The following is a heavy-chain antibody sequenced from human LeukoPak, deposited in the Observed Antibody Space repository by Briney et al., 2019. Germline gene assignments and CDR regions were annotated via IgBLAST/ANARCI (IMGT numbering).Heavy chain of an antibody. Sequence: PSETLSLTCAVYGGSFSGYYWSWIRQPPGKGLEWIGEINHSGSTNYNPSLKSRVTISVDTSKNQFSLKLSSATAADTAVYYCARSAEQQPAGYFDYWGQGTLVTVPS. D-gene: IGHD6-13*01. CDR3: ARSAEQQPAGYFDY. J-gene: IGHJ4*02. CDR2: INHSGST. V-gene: IGHV4-34*01. CDR1: GGSFSGYY.